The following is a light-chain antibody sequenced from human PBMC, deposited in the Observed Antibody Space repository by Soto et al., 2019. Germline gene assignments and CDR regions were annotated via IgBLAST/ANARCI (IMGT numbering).Light chain of an antibody. CDR2: DND. CDR3: QSYDNSLSGVV. Sequence: VLTQPPSVSGAPGQRIIISCTGSSSNIGAGFDVHWYQHLPGTAPKLLVYDNDNRPSGLPARFSDSRSGTSASLAITSLQTDDEADYYCQSYDNSLSGVVFGGGTKLTVL. V-gene: IGLV1-40*01. CDR1: SSNIGAGFD. J-gene: IGLJ2*01.